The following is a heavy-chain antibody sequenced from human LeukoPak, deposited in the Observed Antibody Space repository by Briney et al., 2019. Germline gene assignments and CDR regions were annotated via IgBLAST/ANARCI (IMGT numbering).Heavy chain of an antibody. D-gene: IGHD3-16*01. CDR1: GYTFTGYY. J-gene: IGHJ6*03. V-gene: IGHV1-2*02. CDR3: ARDPGESDYYYYYMDV. Sequence: ASVKVSCKASGYTFTGYYMHWVRQAPGQGLEWMGWINPNSGATNYAQKFQGRVTMTRDTSISTAYMELSRLRSDDTAVYYCARDPGESDYYYYYMDVWDKGTTVTVSS. CDR2: INPNSGAT.